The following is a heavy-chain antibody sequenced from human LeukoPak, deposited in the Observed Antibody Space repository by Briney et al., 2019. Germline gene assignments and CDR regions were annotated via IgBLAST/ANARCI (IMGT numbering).Heavy chain of an antibody. CDR2: ISSSSSYI. J-gene: IGHJ3*02. CDR3: AKTRYDFHAFDI. D-gene: IGHD3-3*01. Sequence: PGGSLRLSCAASGFTFSSYSMNWVRQAPGKGLEWVSSISSSSSYIYYADSVKGRFTISRDNAKNSLYLQMNSLRAEDTAVYYCAKTRYDFHAFDIWGQGTMVTVSS. V-gene: IGHV3-21*04. CDR1: GFTFSSYS.